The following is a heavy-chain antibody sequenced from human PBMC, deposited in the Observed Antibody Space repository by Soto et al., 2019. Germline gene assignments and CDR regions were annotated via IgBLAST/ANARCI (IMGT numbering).Heavy chain of an antibody. Sequence: PSETLSLTCIVSGDSVSSGYYFWGWIRLPPGKGLEWIGNIYYTGTTEYNPSLKSRVTISLDPPKNQFSLKLSSVTAADTAVYYCGRTNSSGAWAAWYWGQGTRVTVSS. CDR3: GRTNSSGAWAAWY. V-gene: IGHV4-61*01. CDR1: GDSVSSGYYF. J-gene: IGHJ4*02. CDR2: IYYTGTT. D-gene: IGHD3-22*01.